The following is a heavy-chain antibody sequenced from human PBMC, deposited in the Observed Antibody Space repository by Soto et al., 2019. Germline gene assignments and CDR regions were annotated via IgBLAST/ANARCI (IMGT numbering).Heavy chain of an antibody. CDR1: GGTFSSYA. CDR3: AREGGSGNYRYYAMDV. V-gene: IGHV1-69*12. CDR2: IIPIFGTA. D-gene: IGHD3-10*01. Sequence: QVQLVQSGAEVKKPGSSVKVSCKASGGTFSSYAISWVRQTPGQGLEWMGGIIPIFGTANYAQKFQGRVTITADESTSTAYMELSSLRSEDTAVYYCAREGGSGNYRYYAMDVWGQGTTVTVSS. J-gene: IGHJ6*02.